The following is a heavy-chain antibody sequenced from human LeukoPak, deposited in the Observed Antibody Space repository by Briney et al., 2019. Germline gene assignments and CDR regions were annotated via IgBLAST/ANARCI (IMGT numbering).Heavy chain of an antibody. Sequence: SVKVSCKASGYTFTGYYMHWVRQAPGQGLEWMGGIIPIFGTANYAQKFQGRVTITADESTSTAYMELSSLRSEDTAVYYCARVGWSYNDYWGQGTLVTVSS. CDR2: IIPIFGTA. V-gene: IGHV1-69*13. D-gene: IGHD1-26*01. J-gene: IGHJ4*02. CDR1: GYTFTGYY. CDR3: ARVGWSYNDY.